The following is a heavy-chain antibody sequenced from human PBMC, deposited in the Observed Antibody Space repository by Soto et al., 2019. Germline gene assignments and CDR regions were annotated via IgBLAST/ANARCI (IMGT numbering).Heavy chain of an antibody. CDR3: AAGGGLSSSYFDY. D-gene: IGHD3-16*01. Sequence: SETLSLTCTVSGGSISSYYWSWIRQPPGKGLEWIGYIYYSGSTNYNPSLKSRVTISVDTSKNQFSVKLSSVTAADTAVYYCAAGGGLSSSYFDYWGQGTLVTVSS. CDR2: IYYSGST. V-gene: IGHV4-59*08. CDR1: GGSISSYY. J-gene: IGHJ4*02.